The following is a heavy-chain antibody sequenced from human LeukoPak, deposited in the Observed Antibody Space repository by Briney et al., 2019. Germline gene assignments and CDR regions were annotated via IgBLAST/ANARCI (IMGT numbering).Heavy chain of an antibody. CDR3: ARDQERSDNWFDP. CDR1: GGTFSSYA. V-gene: IGHV1-18*01. D-gene: IGHD3-3*01. J-gene: IGHJ5*02. CDR2: ISAYNRNT. Sequence: GASVKVSCKASGGTFSSYAISWVRQAPGQGLERMGWISAYNRNTNYAQKFQGRVTLTTDTSTSTAYMELRSLRSDDTALYYCARDQERSDNWFDPWGQGTLVTVSS.